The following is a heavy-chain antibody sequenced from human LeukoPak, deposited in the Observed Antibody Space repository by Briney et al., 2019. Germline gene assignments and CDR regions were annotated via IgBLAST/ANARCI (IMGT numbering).Heavy chain of an antibody. V-gene: IGHV3-53*01. CDR2: IYSGGST. Sequence: GGSLRLSCAASGFTVSSNYMSWVRQAPGKGLEWVSVIYSGGSTYYADSVKGQFTISRDNSKNTLYLQMNSLRAEDTAVYYCASSYCSGGSCYGVYFDYWGQGTLVTVSS. CDR3: ASSYCSGGSCYGVYFDY. J-gene: IGHJ4*02. D-gene: IGHD2-15*01. CDR1: GFTVSSNY.